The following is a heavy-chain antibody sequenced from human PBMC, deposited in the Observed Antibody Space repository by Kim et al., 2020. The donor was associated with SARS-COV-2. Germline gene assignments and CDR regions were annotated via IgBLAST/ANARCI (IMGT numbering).Heavy chain of an antibody. J-gene: IGHJ4*02. V-gene: IGHV1-69*13. CDR3: AYRAPLLWFGELLYAPFDY. CDR2: IIPIFGTA. Sequence: SVKVSCKASGGTFSSYAISWVRQAPGQGLEWMGGIIPIFGTANYAQKFQGRVTITADESTSTAYMELSSLRSEDTAVYYCAYRAPLLWFGELLYAPFDYWGQGTLVTVSS. CDR1: GGTFSSYA. D-gene: IGHD3-10*01.